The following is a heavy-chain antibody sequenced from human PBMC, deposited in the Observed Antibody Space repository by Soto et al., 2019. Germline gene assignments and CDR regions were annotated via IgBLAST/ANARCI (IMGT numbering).Heavy chain of an antibody. Sequence: PGGSLRLSCAASGFTFSSYGMHWVRQAPGKGLEWVAVIWYDGSNKYYADSVKGRFTISRDNSKNTLYLQMNSLRAEDTAVYYCERDKVGGQEWSEQDYWGQGTLVTVSS. CDR1: GFTFSSYG. D-gene: IGHD3-3*01. CDR3: ERDKVGGQEWSEQDY. V-gene: IGHV3-33*01. J-gene: IGHJ4*02. CDR2: IWYDGSNK.